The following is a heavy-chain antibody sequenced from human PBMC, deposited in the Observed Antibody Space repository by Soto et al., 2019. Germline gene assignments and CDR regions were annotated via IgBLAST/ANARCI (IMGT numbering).Heavy chain of an antibody. D-gene: IGHD3-3*01. Sequence: SETLSLTCTVSGGSISSGDYYWSWIRQPPGKGLEWIGYIFYSGNTYYNPSLKSRLTISVDTSKNQFSLKLSSVTAADTAVYYCARVLRFLEWGNWFDPWGQGTLVTVSS. CDR3: ARVLRFLEWGNWFDP. CDR2: IFYSGNT. V-gene: IGHV4-30-4*01. CDR1: GGSISSGDYY. J-gene: IGHJ5*02.